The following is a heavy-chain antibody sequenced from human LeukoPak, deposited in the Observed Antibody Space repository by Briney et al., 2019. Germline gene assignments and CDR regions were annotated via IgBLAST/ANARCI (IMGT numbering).Heavy chain of an antibody. D-gene: IGHD6-19*01. J-gene: IGHJ4*02. Sequence: SETLSLTCTVSGGSISSYYWGWIRQPPGKGLEWIGSVHYSGSTSYNPSLKSRVTISLGTSKNQFSLNLSSVTAADTAIYYCAKARGSSGWYRFDYWGQGTLVTVSS. CDR1: GGSISSYY. CDR2: VHYSGST. CDR3: AKARGSSGWYRFDY. V-gene: IGHV4-39*07.